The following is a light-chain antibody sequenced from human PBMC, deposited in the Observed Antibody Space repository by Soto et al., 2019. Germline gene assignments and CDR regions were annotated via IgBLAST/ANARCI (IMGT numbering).Light chain of an antibody. CDR2: GTY. Sequence: DIQMTQSPSAMSASVGDRVTITCRASQGINNHLVWSQQRPGKVPKRLIFGTYNLQSGVPSRFSGSGSGTEFTLTISGLQPEDFAIYYCLQHNSYPITLGQGTRLEIK. CDR3: LQHNSYPIT. V-gene: IGKV1-17*03. CDR1: QGINNH. J-gene: IGKJ5*01.